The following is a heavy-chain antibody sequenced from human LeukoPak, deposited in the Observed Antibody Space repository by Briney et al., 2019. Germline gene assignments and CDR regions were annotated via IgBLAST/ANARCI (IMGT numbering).Heavy chain of an antibody. Sequence: PGRSLRLSCAASGFTFSSYGMHWVRQAPGKGLEWVAVIWYDGSNKYYADSVKGRFTISRDNSKSTLYLQMNSLRAEDTAVYYCARDQGNWNQIDYWGRGTLVTVSS. J-gene: IGHJ4*02. CDR3: ARDQGNWNQIDY. CDR2: IWYDGSNK. CDR1: GFTFSSYG. V-gene: IGHV3-33*01. D-gene: IGHD1-20*01.